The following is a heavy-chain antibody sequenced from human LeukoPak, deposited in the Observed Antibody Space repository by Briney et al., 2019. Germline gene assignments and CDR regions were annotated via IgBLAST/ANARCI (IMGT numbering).Heavy chain of an antibody. J-gene: IGHJ4*02. CDR3: ATGPWAVAGTTGAPFDS. CDR2: FDPEDGET. Sequence: ASVKVSCKVSGYTLTELSMHWVRQAPGKGLEWMGGFDPEDGETIYAQKFQGRVTMTEDTSTDTAYMELSSLRSEDTAVYYCATGPWAVAGTTGAPFDSWGQGTLVTVSS. V-gene: IGHV1-24*01. CDR1: GYTLTELS. D-gene: IGHD6-13*01.